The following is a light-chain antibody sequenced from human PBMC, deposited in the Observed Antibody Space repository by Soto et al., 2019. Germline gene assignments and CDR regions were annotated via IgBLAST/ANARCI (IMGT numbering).Light chain of an antibody. CDR3: QQYGSSPPPWT. V-gene: IGKV3-20*01. CDR2: VAS. J-gene: IGKJ1*01. CDR1: QSVGTTY. Sequence: EIVLTQSPGTLSFSQGERATLSCRASQSVGTTYLVWTQQKPGQAPRLLIYVASTRATGIPDRFSGSGSGTDFTLTISRLEPEDFAVYYCQQYGSSPPPWTFGQGTKVEIK.